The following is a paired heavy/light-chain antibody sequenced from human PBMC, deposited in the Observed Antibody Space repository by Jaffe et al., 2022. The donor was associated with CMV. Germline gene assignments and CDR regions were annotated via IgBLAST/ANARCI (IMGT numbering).Light chain of an antibody. Sequence: DIVMTQSPDSLAVSLGERATINCKSSQSVLYSSDNNNYLGWYQQKPGQPPKLLIYWASIRESGVPDRFSGSGSGTDFTLTISSLQAEDVAVYYCQQYYNSPYSFGQGTKLEIK. V-gene: IGKV4-1*01. J-gene: IGKJ2*03. CDR2: WAS. CDR1: QSVLYSSDNNNY. CDR3: QQYYNSPYS.
Heavy chain of an antibody. CDR1: GFTFSRSA. J-gene: IGHJ4*02. CDR2: IRSKTNNYAT. D-gene: IGHD6-13*01. Sequence: EVQLVESGGALVQPGGSLKLSCAASGFTFSRSAMHWVRQASGKGLEWVGRIRSKTNNYATAYGASVKGRFTISRDDSENTAYLHMNSLKTEDTAVYYCTSPPEAAGSLGFGWGQGTLVTVSS. CDR3: TSPPEAAGSLGFG. V-gene: IGHV3-73*02.